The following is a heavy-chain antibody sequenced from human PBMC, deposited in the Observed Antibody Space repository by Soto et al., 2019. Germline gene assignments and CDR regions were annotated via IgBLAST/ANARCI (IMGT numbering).Heavy chain of an antibody. V-gene: IGHV1-2*02. CDR2: INPNSGGT. D-gene: IGHD2-2*01. CDR1: GYTFTGYY. Sequence: ASVKVSCKASGYTFTGYYMHWVRQAPGQGLEWMGWINPNSGGTNYAQKFQGRVTTTRDTSISTAYMELSRLRSDDTAVYYCAGGGPAATPGYYYYGMDVWGQGTTVTVSS. CDR3: AGGGPAATPGYYYYGMDV. J-gene: IGHJ6*02.